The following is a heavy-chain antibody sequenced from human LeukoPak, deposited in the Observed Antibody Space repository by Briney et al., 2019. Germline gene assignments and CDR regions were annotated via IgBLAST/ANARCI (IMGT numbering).Heavy chain of an antibody. D-gene: IGHD2-15*01. Sequence: PGRSLRLSCAASGFTFSSYWMRWVRQAPGKRLVWVSGINTDGSSTKYADSVKGRFTISRDNAKNTLYLQMDSLRVDDTAVYYCAAWEVIAATPPYFHHWGQGTLVTVSS. CDR3: AAWEVIAATPPYFHH. CDR1: GFTFSSYW. V-gene: IGHV3-74*03. CDR2: INTDGSST. J-gene: IGHJ1*01.